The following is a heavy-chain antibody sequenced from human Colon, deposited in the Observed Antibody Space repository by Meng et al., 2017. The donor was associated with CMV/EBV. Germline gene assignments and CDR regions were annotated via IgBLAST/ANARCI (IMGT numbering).Heavy chain of an antibody. Sequence: SGYPFTAFDSHWVRQAPGQGLEWMGWMNPNSGNTGYAQKFQGRFTMTRDTSISTAYMELSSLTSEDTALYYCARGRARCGGDCYSCDYWGQGTLVTVSS. V-gene: IGHV1-8*01. CDR1: GYPFTAFD. J-gene: IGHJ4*02. CDR3: ARGRARCGGDCYSCDY. D-gene: IGHD2-21*02. CDR2: MNPNSGNT.